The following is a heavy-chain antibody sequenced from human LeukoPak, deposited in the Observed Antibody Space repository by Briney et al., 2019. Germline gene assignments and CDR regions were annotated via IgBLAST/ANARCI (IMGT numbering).Heavy chain of an antibody. CDR1: GGSISSGSYY. Sequence: PSETLSLTCTVSGGSISSGSYYWSWIRQPPGKGLEWIGYIYYSGSTNYNPSLKSRVTISVDTSKNQLSLKLSPVTAADTAVYYCARGPRGYMDVWGKGTTVTVSS. V-gene: IGHV4-61*01. CDR3: ARGPRGYMDV. CDR2: IYYSGST. J-gene: IGHJ6*03.